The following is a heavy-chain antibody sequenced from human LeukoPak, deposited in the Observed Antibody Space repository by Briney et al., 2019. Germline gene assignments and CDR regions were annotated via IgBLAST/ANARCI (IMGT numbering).Heavy chain of an antibody. J-gene: IGHJ5*02. CDR3: AREPTWHSPSQVDP. CDR1: GFRVNNYH. Sequence: GGSLRHSRVASGFRVNNYHMSWVRQTPEKGLEWVSVLHSGGGTFFADSVQGRFAISRDNSKNTVYLQMIGLRADDTAVYYCAREPTWHSPSQVDPWGQGPLVTVSS. V-gene: IGHV3-66*01. D-gene: IGHD1-26*01. CDR2: LHSGGGT.